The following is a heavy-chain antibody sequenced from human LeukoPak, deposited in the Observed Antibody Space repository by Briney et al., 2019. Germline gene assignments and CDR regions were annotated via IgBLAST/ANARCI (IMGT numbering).Heavy chain of an antibody. Sequence: GGSLRLSCAASGFTFSSYAMHWVRQAPGKGLEWVAVISYDGSNKYYADSVKGRFTISRDNSKNTLYLQMNSLRAEDTAVYYCARDPEAYCGGDCYSGFDYWGQGTLVTVSS. CDR2: ISYDGSNK. V-gene: IGHV3-30-3*01. CDR3: ARDPEAYCGGDCYSGFDY. CDR1: GFTFSSYA. D-gene: IGHD2-21*02. J-gene: IGHJ4*02.